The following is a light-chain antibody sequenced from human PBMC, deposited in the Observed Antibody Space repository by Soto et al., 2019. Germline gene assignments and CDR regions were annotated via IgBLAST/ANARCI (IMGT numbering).Light chain of an antibody. Sequence: QSVLTQPASVSGSPGQSITISCTGTRSDIGAYNFVSWYQQHPGEVPKLILYDVNVRPSGVSNRFSGSKSGNXASLTISGLQAEDEADYYCTSWTTSTTMIFXXGTKXTVL. CDR2: DVN. J-gene: IGLJ2*01. CDR3: TSWTTSTTMI. CDR1: RSDIGAYNF. V-gene: IGLV2-14*03.